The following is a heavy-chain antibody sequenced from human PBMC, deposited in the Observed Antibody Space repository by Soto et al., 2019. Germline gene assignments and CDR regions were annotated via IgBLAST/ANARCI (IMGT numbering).Heavy chain of an antibody. J-gene: IGHJ4*02. V-gene: IGHV3-33*01. Sequence: PGGSLGLSSAASGFTLKSYGMHWVRQAPGKGLEWVAVIWNDGSRKYYADSVEGRFTISRDDSKNTLSLQMSSLRVEDTAVYYCARAIGSLPEPDFWGQGTLVTVSS. D-gene: IGHD3-10*01. CDR3: ARAIGSLPEPDF. CDR1: GFTLKSYG. CDR2: IWNDGSRK.